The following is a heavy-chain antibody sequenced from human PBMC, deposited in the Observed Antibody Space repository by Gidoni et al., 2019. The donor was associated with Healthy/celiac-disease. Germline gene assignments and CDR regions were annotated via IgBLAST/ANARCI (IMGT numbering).Heavy chain of an antibody. Sequence: QVQLQQWGAGLLKPSETLSLTCAVYGGSFSGYYWSWIRQPPGKGLEWIGEINHSGSTNYNPSLKSRVTISVYTSKNQFSLKLSSVTAADTAVYYCARGFYPDAAFDIWGQGTMVTVSS. V-gene: IGHV4-34*01. J-gene: IGHJ3*02. CDR2: INHSGST. CDR3: ARGFYPDAAFDI. CDR1: GGSFSGYY.